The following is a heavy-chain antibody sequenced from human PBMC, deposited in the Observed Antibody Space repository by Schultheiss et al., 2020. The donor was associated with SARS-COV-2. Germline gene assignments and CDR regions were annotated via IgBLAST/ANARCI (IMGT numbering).Heavy chain of an antibody. J-gene: IGHJ5*02. CDR1: GGTFSSYA. CDR2: IIPIFGTA. CDR3: ASSGGGNWFDP. Sequence: SVKVSCKASGGTFSSYAISWVRQAPGQGLEWMGGIIPIFGTANYAQKLQGRVTMTTDTSTSTAYMELSRLRSDDTAVYYCASSGGGNWFDPWGQGTLVTVSS. V-gene: IGHV1-69*05. D-gene: IGHD3-10*01.